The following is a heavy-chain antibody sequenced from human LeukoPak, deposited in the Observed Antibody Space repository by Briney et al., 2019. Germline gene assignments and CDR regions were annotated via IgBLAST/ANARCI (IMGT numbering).Heavy chain of an antibody. D-gene: IGHD3-10*01. CDR2: ISGSGGST. J-gene: IGHJ6*02. CDR1: GFTFSSYA. CDR3: AKASGNYYYYGMDV. V-gene: IGHV3-23*01. Sequence: GGSLRLSCAASGFTFSSYAMSWVRQAPGKGLEWVSAISGSGGSTYYADSVKGRFTISRDNSKNTLYLQMNSLRAEDTAVYYCAKASGNYYYYGMDVWGQGTTVTVPS.